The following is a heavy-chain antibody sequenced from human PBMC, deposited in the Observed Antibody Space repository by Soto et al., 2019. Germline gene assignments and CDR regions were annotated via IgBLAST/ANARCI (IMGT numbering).Heavy chain of an antibody. V-gene: IGHV3-23*01. CDR3: AKGGLVRDYYYGMDV. Sequence: GGSMRLSCAASGFTFSSYAMSWVRQAPGKGLEWVSAISGSGGSTYYADSVKGRFTISRDNSKNTLYLQMNSLRAEDTAVYYCAKGGLVRDYYYGMDVWGQGTTVTVSS. CDR2: ISGSGGST. D-gene: IGHD3-10*01. J-gene: IGHJ6*02. CDR1: GFTFSSYA.